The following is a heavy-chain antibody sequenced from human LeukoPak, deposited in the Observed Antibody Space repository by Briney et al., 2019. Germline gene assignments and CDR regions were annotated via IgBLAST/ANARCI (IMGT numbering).Heavy chain of an antibody. D-gene: IGHD3-16*01. J-gene: IGHJ4*02. V-gene: IGHV4-59*01. Sequence: SETLSLTCTVSDDSISDYYRGWIRQPPGKGLEWIGYFYNSGRSTYNPSLKSRVTISADTSKNHFSLKLNSVATADTAVYYCTRGAGWLIDYWGQGTLVTVSS. CDR1: DDSISDYY. CDR2: FYNSGRS. CDR3: TRGAGWLIDY.